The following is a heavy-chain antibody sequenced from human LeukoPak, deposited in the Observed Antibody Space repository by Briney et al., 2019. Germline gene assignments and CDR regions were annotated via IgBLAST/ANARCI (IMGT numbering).Heavy chain of an antibody. CDR1: GYTFTSYD. CDR2: MNPNSGNT. D-gene: IGHD1-1*01. J-gene: IGHJ4*02. CDR3: ARHAGLNWNDPYYFDY. Sequence: ASVKVSCKASGYTFTSYDINWVRQATGQGLEWMGWMNPNSGNTGYAQKFQGRVTMTRNTSISTAYMELSSLKASDTAMYYCARHAGLNWNDPYYFDYWGQGTLVTVSS. V-gene: IGHV1-8*01.